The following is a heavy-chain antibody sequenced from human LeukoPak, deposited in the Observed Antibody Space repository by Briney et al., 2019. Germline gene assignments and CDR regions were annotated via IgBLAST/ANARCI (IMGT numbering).Heavy chain of an antibody. J-gene: IGHJ4*02. CDR3: TREDRPYCPFAY. D-gene: IGHD1-26*01. Sequence: SETLSLTCAVSGGSIDITNYWSWVRPPPGKGQEWIGEIAHDGTINYNPSLRSRVAMSLDRANNQFSLSLTSVTAADTAVYYCTREDRPYCPFAYWGQGVLVTVSS. V-gene: IGHV4-4*02. CDR1: GGSIDITNY. CDR2: IAHDGTI.